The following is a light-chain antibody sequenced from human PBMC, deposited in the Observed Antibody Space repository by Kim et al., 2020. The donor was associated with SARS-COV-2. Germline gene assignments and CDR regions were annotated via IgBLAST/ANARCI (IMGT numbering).Light chain of an antibody. CDR3: NSRDISGNHLRV. Sequence: SYELTQDPAVSVALGQTVRITCQGDSLRSYYASWYQQKPGQAPILLIYAKNNRPSGIPDRFSGSSSGNTASLTITGAQAEDEADYYCNSRDISGNHLRVF. V-gene: IGLV3-19*01. J-gene: IGLJ3*02. CDR2: AKN. CDR1: SLRSYY.